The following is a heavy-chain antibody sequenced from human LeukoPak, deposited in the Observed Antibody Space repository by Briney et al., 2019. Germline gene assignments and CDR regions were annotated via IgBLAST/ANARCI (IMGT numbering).Heavy chain of an antibody. CDR3: ARGDYGSGTYLWGS. V-gene: IGHV1-8*01. CDR1: GYTFTSYD. D-gene: IGHD3-10*01. Sequence: ASVKVSCKTSGYTFTSYDINWVRQATGQGPEWMGWMNPNSGDTGYAQKFQGRVTMTRDTSISTAYMEVSSLRSDDTAVYYCARGDYGSGTYLWGSWGQGILVTVSP. J-gene: IGHJ5*02. CDR2: MNPNSGDT.